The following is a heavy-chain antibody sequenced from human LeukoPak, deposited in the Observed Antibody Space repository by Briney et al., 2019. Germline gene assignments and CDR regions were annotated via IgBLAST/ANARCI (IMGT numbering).Heavy chain of an antibody. V-gene: IGHV4-34*01. CDR2: INHPGGT. Sequence: SQTLSLTCAVYGGAFSGYYWTWNRHPPGKGLEWLGEINHPGGTNYNPSLRSGLTISVDTSRNQFSLELSSVTAADTAVYYCARGDPSCNNGGCRKVYFDYWGQGALVTVSS. CDR1: GGAFSGYY. D-gene: IGHD2-8*01. J-gene: IGHJ4*02. CDR3: ARGDPSCNNGGCRKVYFDY.